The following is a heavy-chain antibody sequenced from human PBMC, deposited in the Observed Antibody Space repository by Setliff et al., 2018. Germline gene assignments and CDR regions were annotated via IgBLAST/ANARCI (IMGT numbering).Heavy chain of an antibody. CDR3: AREGVDTRSSTDYRYYMDL. CDR2: MNPNSGRT. V-gene: IGHV1-8*03. CDR1: GYTFTAYD. D-gene: IGHD5-18*01. Sequence: ASVKVSCKASGYTFTAYDIVWVRQATGQGLEWMGWMNPNSGRTGYPQKFQGRVTIITDEFTGTAYMELSSLRFEDTAVYYCAREGVDTRSSTDYRYYMDLWGKGTTVTV. J-gene: IGHJ6*03.